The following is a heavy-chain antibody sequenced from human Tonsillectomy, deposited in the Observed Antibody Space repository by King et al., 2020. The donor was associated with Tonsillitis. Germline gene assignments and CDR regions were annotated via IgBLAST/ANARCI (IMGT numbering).Heavy chain of an antibody. V-gene: IGHV3-15*01. CDR2: IKSKTDGGTT. CDR1: GFSFTHAW. D-gene: IGHD2-21*02. J-gene: IGHJ4*02. Sequence: VQLVESGGGLVKPGGSLRLSCAASGFSFTHAWMTWVRQAPGKGLEWVGRIKSKTDGGTTDYTTPGKGRFIISRDDSKNTLYLQMNSLKTDDTAVYYCTTAVYVTGLDYWGQGTLVTVSS. CDR3: TTAVYVTGLDY.